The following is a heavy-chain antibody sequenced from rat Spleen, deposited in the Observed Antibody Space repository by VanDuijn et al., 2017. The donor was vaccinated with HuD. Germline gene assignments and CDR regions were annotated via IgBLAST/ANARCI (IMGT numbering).Heavy chain of an antibody. CDR3: ASQGRRVSYFDY. J-gene: IGHJ2*01. Sequence: EVQLVESGGGLVQPGRSLKLSCAASGFTFSNYGMAWVRQAPTKGLEWVATISFDGISTYYRDSVQGRFTISRDNAKSTLYLQMNSLRSEDTATYYCASQGRRVSYFDYWGQGVMVTVSS. V-gene: IGHV5-29*01. D-gene: IGHD1-11*01. CDR2: ISFDGIST. CDR1: GFTFSNYG.